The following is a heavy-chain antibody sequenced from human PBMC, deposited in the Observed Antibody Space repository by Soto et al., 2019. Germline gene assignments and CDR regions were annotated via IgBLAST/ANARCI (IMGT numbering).Heavy chain of an antibody. Sequence: SETLSLTCTVSGGSISSYYWTWIRQPPGKRLEWIWYIKDSWNTNYNPSLKSRVTMSLDTSKNQFSLKVNSVTAADTAVYYCAIVSPSYSTGWYYFDYWGQGTLVTVSS. J-gene: IGHJ4*02. CDR2: IKDSWNT. D-gene: IGHD6-19*01. CDR1: GGSISSYY. CDR3: AIVSPSYSTGWYYFDY. V-gene: IGHV4-59*01.